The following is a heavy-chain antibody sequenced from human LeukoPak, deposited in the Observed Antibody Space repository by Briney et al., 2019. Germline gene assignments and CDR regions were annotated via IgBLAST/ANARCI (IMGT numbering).Heavy chain of an antibody. Sequence: GGSLRLSCAASGFILSTHGMHWVRQAPAKGLGWVAGMWYDGSREDYADSVKGRFTISRDMSKNTLKLQMNSLRVEDTAMFYCARDLSFGSLDFRGQGTLVTVSS. CDR1: GFILSTHG. V-gene: IGHV3-33*01. CDR3: ARDLSFGSLDF. CDR2: MWYDGSRE. J-gene: IGHJ4*02. D-gene: IGHD1-26*01.